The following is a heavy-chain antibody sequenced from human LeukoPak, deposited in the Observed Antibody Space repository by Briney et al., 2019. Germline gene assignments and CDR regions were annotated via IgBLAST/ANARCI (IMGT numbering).Heavy chain of an antibody. CDR1: GGSISSTSYY. CDR3: ARQCLQQLLPGSNF. J-gene: IGHJ4*02. V-gene: IGHV4-39*01. CDR2: IYYSGAT. Sequence: PSETLSLTCTVSGGSISSTSYYWGWIRQAPGKGLEWLASIYYSGATYYNPSLKSRLTVSGDTSNNRFSLELTSVTAADTAVYYCARQCLQQLLPGSNFWGQGTLVTVSS. D-gene: IGHD6-13*01.